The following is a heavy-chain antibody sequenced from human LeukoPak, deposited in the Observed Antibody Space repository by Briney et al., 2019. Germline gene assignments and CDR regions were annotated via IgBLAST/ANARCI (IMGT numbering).Heavy chain of an antibody. Sequence: PAETPSLTCAVSGYSISSGYYWGWIRQSPGKGLEWIGYIYYSGSTNYNPSLKSRVTISVDTSKNHFSLKLSTVTAADTAVYYCARAVWGPEGYYFDYWGQGTLVTVSS. CDR2: IYYSGST. J-gene: IGHJ4*02. D-gene: IGHD1-14*01. V-gene: IGHV4-61*03. CDR1: GYSISSGYY. CDR3: ARAVWGPEGYYFDY.